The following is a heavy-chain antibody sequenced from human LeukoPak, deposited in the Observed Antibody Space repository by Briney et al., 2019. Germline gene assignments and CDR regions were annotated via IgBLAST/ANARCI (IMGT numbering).Heavy chain of an antibody. V-gene: IGHV4-34*01. CDR3: ARGLVTHVGLWNY. J-gene: IGHJ4*02. CDR2: INHSGIT. D-gene: IGHD2-21*02. CDR1: GGSFSGYY. Sequence: SETLSLTCAVYGGSFSGYYWSWIRQPPGKGLEWLGEINHSGITNYNPSLKSRVTISLDMSKNQFSLKLSSVTAADTAVYYCARGLVTHVGLWNYWGQGFLVTVSS.